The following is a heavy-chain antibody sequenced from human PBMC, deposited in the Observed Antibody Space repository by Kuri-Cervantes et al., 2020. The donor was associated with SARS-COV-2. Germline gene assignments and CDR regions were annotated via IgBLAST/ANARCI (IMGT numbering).Heavy chain of an antibody. CDR1: GFSFSVYW. J-gene: IGHJ2*01. CDR2: IKQDGSEK. CDR3: ARVRYCSGGSRRCGYFDL. D-gene: IGHD2-15*01. Sequence: GESLKISCSGSGFSFSVYWMSWVRQAPGKGLEWVANIKQDGSEKYYLDSVKGRFTISRDNAKNSLYLQMNSLRAEDTAVYYCARVRYCSGGSRRCGYFDLWGRGTLVTVSS. V-gene: IGHV3-7*01.